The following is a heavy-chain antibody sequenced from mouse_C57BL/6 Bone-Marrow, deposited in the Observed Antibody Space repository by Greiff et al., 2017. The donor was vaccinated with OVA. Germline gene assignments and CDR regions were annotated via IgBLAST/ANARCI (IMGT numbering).Heavy chain of an antibody. CDR2: IYPGDGDT. D-gene: IGHD1-1*01. J-gene: IGHJ1*03. V-gene: IGHV1-82*01. CDR1: GYAFSSSW. CDR3: ARGAYGSSHWYFDV. Sequence: QVQLKESGPELVKPGASVKISCKASGYAFSSSWMNWVKQRPGKGLEWIGRIYPGDGDTNYTGKFTGKATLTADTSSSTAYMQLSSLTSEDSAVYFCARGAYGSSHWYFDVWGTGTTVTVSS.